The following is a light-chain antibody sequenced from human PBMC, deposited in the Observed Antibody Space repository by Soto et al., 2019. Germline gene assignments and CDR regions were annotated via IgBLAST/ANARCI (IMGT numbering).Light chain of an antibody. J-gene: IGKJ1*01. CDR2: KVS. CDR1: QSLVYNDGNTY. Sequence: DVVMTQSPLSLPVTLGQPASISCRSSQSLVYNDGNTYLNWFQQRPGQSPRRLIYKVSKRDSGVPDRFSGSGSGTDFTLEISRVEAEDVGVYYCMQGTHWPYWTVGQGTKVEIK. CDR3: MQGTHWPYWT. V-gene: IGKV2-30*01.